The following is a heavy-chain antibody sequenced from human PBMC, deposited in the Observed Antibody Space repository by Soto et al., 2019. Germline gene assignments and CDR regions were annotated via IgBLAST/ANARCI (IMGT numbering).Heavy chain of an antibody. V-gene: IGHV4-31*03. CDR2: IYYSGST. J-gene: IGHJ6*03. CDR1: GGSISSGGYY. CDR3: ARGEDYYYYMDV. Sequence: SETLSLTCTVSGGSISSGGYYWSWIRQHPGKGLEWIGYIYYSGSTYYNPSLKSRVTISVDTSKNQFSLKLSSVTAADTAVYYCARGEDYYYYMDVWGKGTTVTVSS.